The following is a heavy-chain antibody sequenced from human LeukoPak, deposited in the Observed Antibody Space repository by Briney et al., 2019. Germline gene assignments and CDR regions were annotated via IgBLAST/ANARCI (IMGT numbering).Heavy chain of an antibody. CDR1: GFPFSNHA. D-gene: IGHD2-15*01. J-gene: IGHJ5*02. Sequence: GSLRLSCAASGFPFSNHAMSWVRQPPGKGLERVAAISNGNTYYADSVRGRFTISRDDSKNMVYLQMNSLRDEDTALYYCVREAGYCASVCLKSNWFDPWGQGTLVTVSS. V-gene: IGHV3-23*01. CDR3: VREAGYCASVCLKSNWFDP. CDR2: ISNGNT.